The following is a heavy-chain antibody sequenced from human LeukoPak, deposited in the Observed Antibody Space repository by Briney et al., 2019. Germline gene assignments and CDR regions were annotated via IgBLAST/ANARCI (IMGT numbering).Heavy chain of an antibody. J-gene: IGHJ5*02. V-gene: IGHV3-23*01. CDR2: ISGSGGST. CDR1: GDTFSSYA. CDR3: AKDRAGSGVFRIANWFDP. D-gene: IGHD6-19*01. Sequence: GGALRLSCAASGDTFSSYAMSWVREAPGEGLEWVSAISGSGGSTYYADSVKGRFTISRDNSKNTLYLQMNSLRAEDTAVYYCAKDRAGSGVFRIANWFDPWGQGTLVTVSS.